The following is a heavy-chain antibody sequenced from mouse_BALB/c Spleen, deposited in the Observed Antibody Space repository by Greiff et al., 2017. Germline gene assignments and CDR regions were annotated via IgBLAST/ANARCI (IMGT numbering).Heavy chain of an antibody. CDR3: ARGLYRYDVDY. Sequence: QVQLQQPGAELVMPGASVKMSCKASGYTFTDYWMHWVKQRPGQGLEWIGAIDTSDSYTSYNQKFKGKATLTVDESSSTAYMQLSSLTSEDSAVYYCARGLYRYDVDYRGQGTTLTVSS. D-gene: IGHD2-14*01. J-gene: IGHJ2*01. CDR2: IDTSDSYT. V-gene: IGHV1-69*01. CDR1: GYTFTDYW.